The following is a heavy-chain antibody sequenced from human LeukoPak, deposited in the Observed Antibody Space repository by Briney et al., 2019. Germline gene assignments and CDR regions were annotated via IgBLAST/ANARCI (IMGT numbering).Heavy chain of an antibody. Sequence: GGSLRLSCAASGFTFSSYGMHWVRQAPGKGLEWVAVIWYDGSNKYYADSVKGRFTISRDNSKNTLYLQMNSLRAEDTAVYFCARGLLREYAFDIWGQGTMVTVSS. CDR1: GFTFSSYG. CDR3: ARGLLREYAFDI. J-gene: IGHJ3*02. D-gene: IGHD2-15*01. V-gene: IGHV3-33*01. CDR2: IWYDGSNK.